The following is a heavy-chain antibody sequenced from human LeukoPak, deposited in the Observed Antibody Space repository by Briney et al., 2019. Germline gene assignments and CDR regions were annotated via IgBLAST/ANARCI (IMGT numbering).Heavy chain of an antibody. D-gene: IGHD3-3*01. J-gene: IGHJ4*02. Sequence: ASVKVSCKASGGTFSSYTISWVRQAPGQGLEWMGGIIPILGIANYAQKFQGRVTITADKSTSTAYMELSSLRSEDTAVYYCASLTSDYDFWSGYYTGVDYFDYWGQGTLVTVSS. V-gene: IGHV1-69*10. CDR3: ASLTSDYDFWSGYYTGVDYFDY. CDR1: GGTFSSYT. CDR2: IIPILGIA.